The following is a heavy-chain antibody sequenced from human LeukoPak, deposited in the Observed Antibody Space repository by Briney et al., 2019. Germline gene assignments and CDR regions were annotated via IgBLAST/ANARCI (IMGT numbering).Heavy chain of an antibody. CDR1: GYTFTSYD. Sequence: ASVKVSCKASGYTFTSYDINWVRQATGQGLEWMGWISAYNGNTNYAQKLQGRVTMTTDTSTSTAYMELRSLRSDDTAVYYCARAESGSYSPWGQGTLVTVSS. V-gene: IGHV1-18*01. CDR2: ISAYNGNT. CDR3: ARAESGSYSP. D-gene: IGHD1-26*01. J-gene: IGHJ5*02.